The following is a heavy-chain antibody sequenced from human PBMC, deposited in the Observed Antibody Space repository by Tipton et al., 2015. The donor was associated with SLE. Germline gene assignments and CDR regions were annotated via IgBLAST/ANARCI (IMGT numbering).Heavy chain of an antibody. J-gene: IGHJ4*02. CDR3: ARGFEELDS. CDR2: IYYSGST. CDR1: GGSISSYY. V-gene: IGHV4-59*01. Sequence: TLSLTCTVSGGSISSYYWSWIRQPPGKGLEWIGYIYYSGSTNYNPSPKSRVTISVDTSKNQFSLKLSSVTAADTAVYYYARGFEELDSWGQGTLVTVSS. D-gene: IGHD1-26*01.